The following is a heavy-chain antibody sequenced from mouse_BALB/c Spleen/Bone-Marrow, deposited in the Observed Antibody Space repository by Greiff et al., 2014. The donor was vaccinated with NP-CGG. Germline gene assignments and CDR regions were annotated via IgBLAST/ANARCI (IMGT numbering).Heavy chain of an antibody. Sequence: VQLQQSGAELVRPGASVKLSCKASDYSFTIYWMNWVKQRPGQGLEWIGMIHPSDIETRLNQKFKDKATLTVDKSSNTAYMQLSSPTSEDSAVYYCARGEITAFAYWGQGTLVTVSA. V-gene: IGHV1-61*01. CDR1: DYSFTIYW. CDR2: IHPSDIET. D-gene: IGHD2-4*01. J-gene: IGHJ3*01. CDR3: ARGEITAFAY.